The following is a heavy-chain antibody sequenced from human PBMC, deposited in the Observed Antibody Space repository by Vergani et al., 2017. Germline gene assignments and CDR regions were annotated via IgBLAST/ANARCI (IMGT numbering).Heavy chain of an antibody. CDR1: GFTFTAHG. CDR2: ISGQNFRT. V-gene: IGHV3-23*01. CDR3: TKEERYCTANRCYDEWFDA. J-gene: IGHJ5*02. Sequence: EVQLLESGGGSAQPGESLRLSCVASGFTFTAHGLNWVRQAPGKGLEWVSGISGQNFRTHYADSVKGRFTISRDDSKNTVYLQINSLRAEDTAFYYCTKEERYCTANRCYDEWFDAWGGGTVVAVSP. D-gene: IGHD2-8*02.